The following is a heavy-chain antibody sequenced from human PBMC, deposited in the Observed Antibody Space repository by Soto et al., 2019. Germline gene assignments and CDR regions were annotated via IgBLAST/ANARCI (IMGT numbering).Heavy chain of an antibody. J-gene: IGHJ4*02. CDR2: IYYSGST. V-gene: IGHV4-59*08. CDR1: GGSISSYY. D-gene: IGHD3-16*01. CDR3: ARHDPWGPLDY. Sequence: SETLSLTCTVSGGSISSYYWSWIRQPPGKGLEWIGYIYYSGSTNYNPSLKSRVTISVDTSKNQFSLKLSSVTAADTAVYYCARHDPWGPLDYWGQGTLVTVSS.